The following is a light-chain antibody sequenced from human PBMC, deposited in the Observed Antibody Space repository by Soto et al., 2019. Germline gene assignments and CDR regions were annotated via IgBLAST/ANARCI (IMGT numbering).Light chain of an antibody. Sequence: EIVLTQSPGPLSLSPGAIATLSCRASQSVSNNYLAWYQQKPGQAPRLLIYGASNRATGIPDRFSGSGSGTDFTRTISRLEPEAFAVYYCQQYGSSGTFVQGTKVEIK. CDR1: QSVSNNY. CDR2: GAS. CDR3: QQYGSSGT. V-gene: IGKV3-20*01. J-gene: IGKJ1*01.